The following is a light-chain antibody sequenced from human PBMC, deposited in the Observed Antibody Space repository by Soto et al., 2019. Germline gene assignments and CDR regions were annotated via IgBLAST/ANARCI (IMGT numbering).Light chain of an antibody. V-gene: IGLV1-44*01. CDR3: AAWDDRLNGVV. CDR2: NNN. Sequence: QSVLTQPPSASGTPGQRVTIACSGSSSNIGSTTVKWYQQLPGTAPKLLIYNNNQRPSGVPDRFSCSKSGTSASLAISGLQSEDEADYYCAAWDDRLNGVVFGGGTKVTAL. J-gene: IGLJ3*02. CDR1: SSNIGSTT.